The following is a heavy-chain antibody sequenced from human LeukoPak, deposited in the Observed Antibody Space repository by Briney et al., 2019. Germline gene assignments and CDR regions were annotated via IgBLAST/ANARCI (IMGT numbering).Heavy chain of an antibody. CDR1: GYSFTSYW. CDR3: ARRLAAANTDAFDI. CDR2: IYPGDSDT. D-gene: IGHD6-13*01. J-gene: IGHJ3*02. V-gene: IGHV5-51*01. Sequence: GESLKISCKGSGYSFTSYWIAWVRQLPGKGLEWMGIIYPGDSDTRYSPSFQGQVTISVDKSITSPYLQWSSLKASDTAMYYCARRLAAANTDAFDIWGQGTMVTISS.